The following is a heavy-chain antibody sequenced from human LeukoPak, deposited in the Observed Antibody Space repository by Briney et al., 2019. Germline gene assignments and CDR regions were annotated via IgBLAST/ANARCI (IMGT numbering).Heavy chain of an antibody. Sequence: PSQTLSLTCTLPGGSLSSGDYYWSWIRQSPGKGLEWIGYIYHSGTTYHNPSLKSRLSMSVDTSKNQFSLNLTSVTPADTAVYYCARTGGYYYLYYYHGMDVWGQGTTVTVSS. CDR3: ARTGGYYYLYYYHGMDV. J-gene: IGHJ6*02. V-gene: IGHV4-30-4*01. CDR1: GGSLSSGDYY. CDR2: IYHSGTT. D-gene: IGHD3-10*01.